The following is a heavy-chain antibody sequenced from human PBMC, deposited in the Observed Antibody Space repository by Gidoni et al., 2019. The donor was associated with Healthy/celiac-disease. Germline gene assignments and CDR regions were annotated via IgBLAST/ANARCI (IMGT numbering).Heavy chain of an antibody. Sequence: QVQLQQWGSGLLKPSETLSLTCAVYGGSFSGFYLTWIGTPPGKGLEWIGEINHSGSTNYNPYRKSRDTISVDTAKNKFSLELSSVTAADTVVYYCARGGTLRYYDSSGYPSSAFDYWGQGTLVTVSS. J-gene: IGHJ4*02. V-gene: IGHV4-34*01. D-gene: IGHD3-22*01. CDR1: GGSFSGFY. CDR2: INHSGST. CDR3: ARGGTLRYYDSSGYPSSAFDY.